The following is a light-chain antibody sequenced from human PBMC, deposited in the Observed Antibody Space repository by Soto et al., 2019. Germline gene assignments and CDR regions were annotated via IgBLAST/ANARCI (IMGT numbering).Light chain of an antibody. V-gene: IGKV3-20*01. J-gene: IGKJ1*01. CDR1: QTISSSY. CDR2: GAS. Sequence: EIVLTQSPGTLSLSPGERATLSCRARQTISSSYLAWYQQKPGQAPRLLIYGASSRATGIPARFSGSGSGTDFTLTISRLEPEDFAVYYCQQYGTSPRTFGQGTKVEIK. CDR3: QQYGTSPRT.